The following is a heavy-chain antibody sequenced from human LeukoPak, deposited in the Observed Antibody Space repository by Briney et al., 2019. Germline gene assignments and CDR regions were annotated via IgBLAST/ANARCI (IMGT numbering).Heavy chain of an antibody. J-gene: IGHJ4*02. V-gene: IGHV1-69*05. Sequence: SVKVSCKASGGTFSSYAISWVRQAPGQGLEWMGRIIPIFGTANYAQTFQGRVPITTNESTTTAYMELSSPISENTGVYDCARDSFTNWGQGTLVTVSS. CDR2: IIPIFGTA. D-gene: IGHD1-1*01. CDR3: ARDSFTN. CDR1: GGTFSSYA.